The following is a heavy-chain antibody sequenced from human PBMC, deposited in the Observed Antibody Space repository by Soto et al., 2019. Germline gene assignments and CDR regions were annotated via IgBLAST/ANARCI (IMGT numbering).Heavy chain of an antibody. V-gene: IGHV3-23*01. CDR2: VSLTGDRT. D-gene: IGHD2-8*01. CDR3: ARGGGYCTPTSCAIDS. J-gene: IGHJ4*02. CDR1: RFSFSSYE. Sequence: PGGSLRLSCVASRFSFSSYEMSWVRQAAGKGLEWVSRVSLTGDRTNYAGSVKSRFTVSRDNFKNTLYLEMDSLRPEDTAIYYCARGGGYCTPTSCAIDSWGRGTPVTVSS.